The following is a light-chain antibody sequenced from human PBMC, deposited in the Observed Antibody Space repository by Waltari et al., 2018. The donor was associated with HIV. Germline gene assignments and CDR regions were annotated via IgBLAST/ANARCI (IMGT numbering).Light chain of an antibody. Sequence: SYVLTQSPSVSVAPGKTARITCGGQNIGSKSVNWYQQQPGQAPVMVIYHDTDRPSGIPDRVSGSNAEDTATLTIRRVEAGDEADYYCQVWDTNTDQYVIFGGGTNLAV. CDR2: HDT. V-gene: IGLV3-21*01. J-gene: IGLJ2*01. CDR3: QVWDTNTDQYVI. CDR1: NIGSKS.